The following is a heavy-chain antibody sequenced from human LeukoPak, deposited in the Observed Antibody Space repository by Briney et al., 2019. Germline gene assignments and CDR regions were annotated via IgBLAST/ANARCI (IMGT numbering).Heavy chain of an antibody. Sequence: PGGSLRLSCAASGFTFSSYGMRWVRQAPGKGLEWVAVIWYDGSNKYYADSVKGRFTISRDNSKNTPYLQMNSLRAEDTAVYYCARSFTMVRGVNALNYWGQGTLVTVSS. CDR2: IWYDGSNK. CDR3: ARSFTMVRGVNALNY. V-gene: IGHV3-33*01. CDR1: GFTFSSYG. D-gene: IGHD3-10*01. J-gene: IGHJ4*02.